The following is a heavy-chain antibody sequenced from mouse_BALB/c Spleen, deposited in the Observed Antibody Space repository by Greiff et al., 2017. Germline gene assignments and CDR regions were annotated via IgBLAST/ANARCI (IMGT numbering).Heavy chain of an antibody. CDR1: GFSLTSYG. CDR2: IWSGGST. V-gene: IGHV2-4-1*01. J-gene: IGHJ4*01. D-gene: IGHD2-1*01. CDR3: ARNWDGNYPYAMDY. Sequence: VQLKQSGPGLVQPSQSLSITCTVSGFSLTSYGVHWVRQSPGKGLEWLGVIWSGGSTDYNAAFISRLSISKDNSKSQVFFKMNSLQADDTAIYYCARNWDGNYPYAMDYWGQGTSVTVSS.